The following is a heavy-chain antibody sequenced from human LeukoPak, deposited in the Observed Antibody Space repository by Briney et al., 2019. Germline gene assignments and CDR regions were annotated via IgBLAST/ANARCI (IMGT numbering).Heavy chain of an antibody. J-gene: IGHJ4*02. Sequence: GGSLRLSCVASEFTFSSYGMHWVRQAPGKGLQWVAFIRYDGSTQYYTNSVKGRFTISRDNSKNTMYLQMNSLRAEDTAVYYCAKAPVTTCRGAFCYPFDYWGLGTLVTVSS. D-gene: IGHD2-15*01. CDR2: IRYDGSTQ. CDR3: AKAPVTTCRGAFCYPFDY. CDR1: EFTFSSYG. V-gene: IGHV3-30*02.